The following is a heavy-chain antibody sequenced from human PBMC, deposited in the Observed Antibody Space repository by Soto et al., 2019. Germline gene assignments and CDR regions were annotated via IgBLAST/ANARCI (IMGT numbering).Heavy chain of an antibody. J-gene: IGHJ4*02. CDR1: GGTFSSYA. D-gene: IGHD3-16*02. CDR3: ARTVRIDRPQPSVFDY. Sequence: QVQLVQSGAEVKKPGSSVKVSCKASGGTFSSYAISWVRQAPGQGLEWMGGIIPIFGTANYAQKFQGRVTITADESTSTAYMELRSLRSEGTAVYYCARTVRIDRPQPSVFDYWGQGTLVTVSS. V-gene: IGHV1-69*01. CDR2: IIPIFGTA.